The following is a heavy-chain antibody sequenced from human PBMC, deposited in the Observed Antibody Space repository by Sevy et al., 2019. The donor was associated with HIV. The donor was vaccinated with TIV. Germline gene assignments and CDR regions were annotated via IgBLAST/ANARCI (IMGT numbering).Heavy chain of an antibody. CDR3: AKGNSGSFDY. CDR1: GFSFSTYW. J-gene: IGHJ4*02. Sequence: GGSLRLSCAASGFSFSTYWMHWVRQAPGKGLEWVANIKQDESEKYYVASVKGRCTITRDNAKNSVYLEINSLRAEDSAIYYFAKGNSGSFDYWGQGTLVTVSS. V-gene: IGHV3-7*01. D-gene: IGHD3-22*01. CDR2: IKQDESEK.